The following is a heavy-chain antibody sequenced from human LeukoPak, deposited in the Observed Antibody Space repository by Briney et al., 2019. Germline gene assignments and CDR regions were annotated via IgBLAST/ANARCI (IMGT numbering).Heavy chain of an antibody. J-gene: IGHJ4*02. CDR1: GFTFSSYA. Sequence: GGSLRLSCAASGFTFSSYAMSWVRQAPGKGLEWVSAISGSGGSTYYADSVKGRFTISRDNAKNSLYLQMNSLRAEDTAVYYCASVYYDFWSGYSYYFDYWGQGTLVTVSS. CDR3: ASVYYDFWSGYSYYFDY. D-gene: IGHD3-3*01. V-gene: IGHV3-23*01. CDR2: ISGSGGST.